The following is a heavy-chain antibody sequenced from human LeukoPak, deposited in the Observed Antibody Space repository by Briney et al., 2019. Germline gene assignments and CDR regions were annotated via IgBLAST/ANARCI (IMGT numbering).Heavy chain of an antibody. CDR2: INHSGIT. CDR1: GGFFSGYC. Sequence: KPSETLSLTCAVYGGFFSGYCWTWIRQSPGKGLEWIGEINHSGITNYSPSLKSRVTISVDTSKNQFSLKLSSVTAADTAVYYCARGIVVVVAATQAPQDYYYGMDVWGQGTTVTVSS. CDR3: ARGIVVVVAATQAPQDYYYGMDV. J-gene: IGHJ6*02. V-gene: IGHV4-34*01. D-gene: IGHD2-15*01.